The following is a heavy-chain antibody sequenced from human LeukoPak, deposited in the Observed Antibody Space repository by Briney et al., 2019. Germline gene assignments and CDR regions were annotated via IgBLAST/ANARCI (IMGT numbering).Heavy chain of an antibody. D-gene: IGHD6-19*01. CDR3: ARAVVRAVAHNWFDH. V-gene: IGHV1-46*01. CDR1: GYTFTSYY. J-gene: IGHJ5*02. Sequence: ASVKVSCKSSGYTFTSYYMHWVRQAPGQGLEWIGIINPSGVSTSYAQKFQGRVTMSSDTSTSTVYMELRSLRSPDKAVYYCARAVVRAVAHNWFDHWGQGTLVTVSS. CDR2: INPSGVST.